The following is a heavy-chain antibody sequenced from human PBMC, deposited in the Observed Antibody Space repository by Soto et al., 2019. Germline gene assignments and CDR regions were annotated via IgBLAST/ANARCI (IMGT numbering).Heavy chain of an antibody. D-gene: IGHD2-2*01. CDR3: ARDGLVVPAATHYYYYYGMDV. V-gene: IGHV3-21*01. J-gene: IGHJ6*02. CDR1: GFTFSSYS. Sequence: EVQLVESGGGLVKPGGSLRLSCAAYGFTFSSYSMNWVRQAPGKGLEWVSSISSSSSYIYYADSVKGRFTISRDNAKNSLYLQMNSLRAEDTAVYYCARDGLVVPAATHYYYYYGMDVWGQGTTVTVSS. CDR2: ISSSSSYI.